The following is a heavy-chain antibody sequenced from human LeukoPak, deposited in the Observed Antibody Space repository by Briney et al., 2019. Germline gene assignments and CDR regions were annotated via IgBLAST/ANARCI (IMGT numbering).Heavy chain of an antibody. J-gene: IGHJ3*02. CDR3: ARVGAYCGGDCYHDDAFDI. CDR2: IYYSGST. D-gene: IGHD2-21*02. CDR1: GGSISSGGYS. Sequence: SETLSLTCAVSGGSISSGGYSWSWIRQPPGKGLEWIGYIYYSGSTYYNPSLKSRVTISVDTSKNQFSLKLSSVTAADTAVYYCARVGAYCGGDCYHDDAFDIWGQGTMVTVSS. V-gene: IGHV4-30-4*07.